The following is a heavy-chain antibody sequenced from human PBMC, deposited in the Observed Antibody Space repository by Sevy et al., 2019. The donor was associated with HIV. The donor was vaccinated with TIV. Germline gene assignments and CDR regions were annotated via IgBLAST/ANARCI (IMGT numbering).Heavy chain of an antibody. V-gene: IGHV4-30-2*01. CDR3: ARAGLEDYFDSSGFFYANWFDP. Sequence: SETLSLTCAVSGGSISSGNYSWSWIRQPPGKGLEWIGYIFHSGTTYYNPSLKSRVTISVDRSENQFSLRLSSVTAADTAVYYCARAGLEDYFDSSGFFYANWFDPWGQGILVTVSS. J-gene: IGHJ5*02. CDR1: GGSISSGNYS. CDR2: IFHSGTT. D-gene: IGHD3-22*01.